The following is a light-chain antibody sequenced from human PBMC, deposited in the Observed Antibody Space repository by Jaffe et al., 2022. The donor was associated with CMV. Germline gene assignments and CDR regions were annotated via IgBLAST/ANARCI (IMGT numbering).Light chain of an antibody. CDR2: INSDGRH. CDR1: SGHSNYA. CDR3: QTWGTGIQV. Sequence: QVVLTQSPSASAALGASVKLTCTLSSGHSNYAIAWHQQQPEKGPRYLMKINSDGRHSKGDGIPDRFSGSSSGAERHLTISSLQSEDEADYYCQTWGTGIQVFGGGTKLTVL. V-gene: IGLV4-69*01. J-gene: IGLJ3*02.